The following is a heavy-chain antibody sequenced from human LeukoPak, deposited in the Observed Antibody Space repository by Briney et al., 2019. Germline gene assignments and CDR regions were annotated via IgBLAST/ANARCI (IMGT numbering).Heavy chain of an antibody. CDR1: GFTFSSYS. V-gene: IGHV3-21*04. Sequence: GGSLRLSCAASGFTFSSYSMNWVRQAPGKGLEWVSSISSSSSYIYYADSVKGRFTISRDNSKNTLYLQMNSLRAEDTAVYYCAKARTGYSSSCDYWGQGTLVTVSS. J-gene: IGHJ4*02. D-gene: IGHD6-13*01. CDR3: AKARTGYSSSCDY. CDR2: ISSSSSYI.